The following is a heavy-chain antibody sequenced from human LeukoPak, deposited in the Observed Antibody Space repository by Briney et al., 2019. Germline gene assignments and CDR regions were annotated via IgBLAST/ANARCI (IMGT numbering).Heavy chain of an antibody. V-gene: IGHV4-30-2*01. CDR3: AREVTAEAFDI. J-gene: IGHJ3*02. D-gene: IGHD2-21*02. CDR2: IYHSGST. CDR1: GGSISSGGYS. Sequence: SQTLSLTCAVSGGSISSGGYSWSWIRQPPGKGLEWIGYIYHSGSTYYNPSLKSRVTISVDTSKNQFSLKLSSVTAADTAVYYCAREVTAEAFDIWGQGTMVTVSS.